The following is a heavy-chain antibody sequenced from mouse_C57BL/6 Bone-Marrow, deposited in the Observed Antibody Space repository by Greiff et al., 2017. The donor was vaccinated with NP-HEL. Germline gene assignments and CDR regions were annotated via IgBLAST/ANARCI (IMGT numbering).Heavy chain of an antibody. D-gene: IGHD2-5*01. V-gene: IGHV5-16*01. CDR3: AREDYSNYGGFAY. J-gene: IGHJ3*01. Sequence: EVQRVESEGGLVQPGSSMKLSCTASGFTFSDYYMAWVRQVPEKGLEWVANINYDGSSTYYLDSLKSRFIISRDNAKNILYLQMSSLKSEDTATYYCAREDYSNYGGFAYWGQGTLVTVSA. CDR1: GFTFSDYY. CDR2: INYDGSST.